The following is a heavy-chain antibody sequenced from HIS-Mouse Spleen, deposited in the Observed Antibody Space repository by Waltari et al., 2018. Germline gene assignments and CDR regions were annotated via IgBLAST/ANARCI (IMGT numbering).Heavy chain of an antibody. CDR3: AKASSGWLDY. J-gene: IGHJ4*02. Sequence: QVQLVESGGGVVQPGRSLRLSCAASGFTFSSYGMHWVRQAPGKGVEWVAVISYGGSNKYYADSVKGRFTISRDNSKNTLYLQMNSLRADDTAVYYCAKASSGWLDYWGQGTLVTVSS. V-gene: IGHV3-30*18. CDR1: GFTFSSYG. D-gene: IGHD6-19*01. CDR2: ISYGGSNK.